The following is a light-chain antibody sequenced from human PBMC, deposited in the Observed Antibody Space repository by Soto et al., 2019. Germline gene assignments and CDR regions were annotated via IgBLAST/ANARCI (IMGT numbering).Light chain of an antibody. V-gene: IGKV1-5*01. CDR3: QQYNSYSPRT. J-gene: IGKJ1*01. CDR2: DAS. Sequence: DVQLTQAPSTLSASVGDRVTITCRASQSIGNWLAWYQQKPGKAPNLLIYDASTLENGVPSRFSGSASGKDFTLNIRSLQPYDFANYYCQQYNSYSPRTLGQGTKVDIK. CDR1: QSIGNW.